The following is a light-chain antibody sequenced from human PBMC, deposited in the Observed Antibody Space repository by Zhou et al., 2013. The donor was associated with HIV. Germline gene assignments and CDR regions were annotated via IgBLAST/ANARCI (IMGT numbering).Light chain of an antibody. CDR1: QSVRSSY. CDR3: QQYGSSPFT. V-gene: IGKV3-20*01. J-gene: IGKJ3*01. CDR2: NAS. Sequence: EIVLTQSPGTLSLSPGERATLSCRSSQSVRSSYLAWYQQQPGQAPRLLIYNASRRTTGIPDRFSGSGSGTDFTLTISRLEPEDFAVYYCQQYGSSPFTFGPGTKVDIK.